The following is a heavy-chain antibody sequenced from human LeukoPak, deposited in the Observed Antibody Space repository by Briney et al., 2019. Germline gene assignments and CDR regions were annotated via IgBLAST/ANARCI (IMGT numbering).Heavy chain of an antibody. V-gene: IGHV4-59*12. D-gene: IGHD3-22*01. CDR1: SGSMTDSC. J-gene: IGHJ4*02. CDR2: IYPSGRI. Sequence: SETLSLTCSVSSGSMTDSCWTWFRQAPGKGFEWLGFIYPSGRIEYSPSLRSRVSFSVATSRMEATVRLRSVTASDTAVYYCTREGYDRSGYFLDFWGQGILVTVSS. CDR3: TREGYDRSGYFLDF.